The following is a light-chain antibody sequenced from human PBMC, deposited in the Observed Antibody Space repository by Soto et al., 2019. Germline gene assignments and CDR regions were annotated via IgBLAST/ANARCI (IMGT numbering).Light chain of an antibody. CDR1: QTISTY. J-gene: IGKJ1*01. CDR3: QQSFSTPRT. CDR2: GAS. V-gene: IGKV1-39*01. Sequence: DIQMTQSPSPVSASVGDRVTTTCRASQTISTYLNWYQQKPGKAPKLLIYGASSLQSGVPSRFSGSGSGTDFTLTISSLQPEDFGTYYCQQSFSTPRTFGQGTKVE.